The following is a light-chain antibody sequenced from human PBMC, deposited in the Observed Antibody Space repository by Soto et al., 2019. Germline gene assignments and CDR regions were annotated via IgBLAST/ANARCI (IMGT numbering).Light chain of an antibody. V-gene: IGKV1-9*01. CDR2: VTS. J-gene: IGKJ1*01. Sequence: DLPLTQSPSFLSASVGDRVTITCRASQAISSYLAWYQQKPGKAPRLLIYVTSTLQSGVPSRFSGSGSGTEFTLTIISLQPEDFASYYCQQLQSYPRTFGQGTKVEIK. CDR1: QAISSY. CDR3: QQLQSYPRT.